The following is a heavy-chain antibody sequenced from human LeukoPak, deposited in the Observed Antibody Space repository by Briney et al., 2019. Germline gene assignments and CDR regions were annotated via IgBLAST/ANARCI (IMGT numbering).Heavy chain of an antibody. CDR3: ARHLPPDSGDWFDP. Sequence: PSETLSLTCTVSGGSISSSSYYWGWIRQPPGKGLEWIGSIYYSGSTYYNPSLKSRVTISVDTSKNQFSLKLSSVTAADTAVYYCARHLPPDSGDWFDPWGQGTLVTVSS. J-gene: IGHJ5*02. CDR2: IYYSGST. D-gene: IGHD6-19*01. CDR1: GGSISSSSYY. V-gene: IGHV4-39*01.